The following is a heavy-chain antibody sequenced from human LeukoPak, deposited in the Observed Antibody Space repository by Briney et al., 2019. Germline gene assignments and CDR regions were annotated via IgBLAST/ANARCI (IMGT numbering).Heavy chain of an antibody. Sequence: GGSLRLSCAASGFTFSSYSMNWVRQAPGKGLEWVSSISSSSSYIYYADSLRGRITLSRDNAKNSLYLQMNSLRAEDTAVYYCATAKDYDSSGYDYWGQGTLVTVSS. CDR3: ATAKDYDSSGYDY. CDR2: ISSSSSYI. J-gene: IGHJ4*02. V-gene: IGHV3-21*01. D-gene: IGHD3-22*01. CDR1: GFTFSSYS.